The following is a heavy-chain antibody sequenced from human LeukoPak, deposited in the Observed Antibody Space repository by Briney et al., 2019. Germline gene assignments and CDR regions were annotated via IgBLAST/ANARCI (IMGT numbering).Heavy chain of an antibody. CDR3: ARAPHFFDTSGSRYYFDY. D-gene: IGHD3-22*01. V-gene: IGHV4-4*07. J-gene: IGHJ4*02. CDR1: GDSISGFY. CDR2: IYTSGST. Sequence: SETLSLTCTVSGDSISGFYWSWIRQAAGKGLEWIGHIYTSGSTNYNPSLKSRVTTSVDMSKNQFSLKLRSVTAADTAVYYCARAPHFFDTSGSRYYFDYWGQGALVTVSS.